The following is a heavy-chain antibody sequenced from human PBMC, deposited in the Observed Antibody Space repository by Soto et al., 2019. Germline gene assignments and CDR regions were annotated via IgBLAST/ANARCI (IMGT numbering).Heavy chain of an antibody. V-gene: IGHV1-18*01. Sequence: QVQLVQSGAEVKKPGASVKVSCKASGYTFTSYGISWVRQAPGQGLEWMGWISTYNGNTNYAQKLQGRGTMTTATSTSTAYMELRSLRSDDTAVYYWARVPATGYYYDSSGYYYFDYWGQGTLVTVSS. J-gene: IGHJ4*02. CDR2: ISTYNGNT. CDR1: GYTFTSYG. D-gene: IGHD3-22*01. CDR3: ARVPATGYYYDSSGYYYFDY.